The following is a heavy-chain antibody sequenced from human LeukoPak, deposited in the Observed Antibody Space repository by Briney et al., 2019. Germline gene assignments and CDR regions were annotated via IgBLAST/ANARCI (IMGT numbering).Heavy chain of an antibody. Sequence: SQTPSLTCTVSGGSIRGSSYYWSWIRQPAGKGLEWIGRIYTSGSTNYNPSLKSRVTMSVDTSKNQFSLKLSSVTAADTAVYYCARGRDGYNRDAFDIWGQGTMVTVSS. D-gene: IGHD5-24*01. CDR2: IYTSGST. V-gene: IGHV4-61*02. J-gene: IGHJ3*02. CDR3: ARGRDGYNRDAFDI. CDR1: GGSIRGSSYY.